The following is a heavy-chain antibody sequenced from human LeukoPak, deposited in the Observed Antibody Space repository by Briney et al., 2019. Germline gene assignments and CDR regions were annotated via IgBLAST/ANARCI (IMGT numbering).Heavy chain of an antibody. CDR1: GFTFDDYA. V-gene: IGHV3-9*01. CDR2: ISWNSGSI. Sequence: GRSLRLSCAASGFTFDDYAMHWVRQAPGKGLEWVSGISWNSGSIGYADSVKGRFTISRDNSKNTLYLQMNSLGAEDTAVYYCAREYGDGPPFHAFDIWGQGTMVTVSS. J-gene: IGHJ3*02. D-gene: IGHD4-17*01. CDR3: AREYGDGPPFHAFDI.